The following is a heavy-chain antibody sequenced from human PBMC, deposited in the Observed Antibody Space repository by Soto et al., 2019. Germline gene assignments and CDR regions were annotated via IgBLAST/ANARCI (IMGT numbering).Heavy chain of an antibody. V-gene: IGHV3-33*01. CDR1: GFTFSSYG. D-gene: IGHD3-10*01. J-gene: IGHJ2*01. CDR2: IWYDGSNK. Sequence: QVQLVESGGDVVQPGRSLRLSCAASGFTFSSYGMHWVRQAPGKGLEWVAVIWYDGSNKYYADSVKGRFTISRDNSKNTLYLQMNSLRSEDTAVYYCARDVEVLSWFFDLWGRGTLVTVSS. CDR3: ARDVEVLSWFFDL.